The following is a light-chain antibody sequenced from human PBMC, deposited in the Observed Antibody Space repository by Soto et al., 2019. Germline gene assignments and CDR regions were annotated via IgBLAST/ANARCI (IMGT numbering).Light chain of an antibody. CDR3: QQYRASPPSWT. J-gene: IGKJ1*01. CDR1: QSVSSRY. CDR2: GAS. V-gene: IGKV3-20*01. Sequence: EIVLTQSPGTLSLSPGERATLSCRASQSVSSRYLAWYQQKAGQAPRLLIYGASSRATGIPDRFSGSGSGTDFTLTISRLEPEDFGLYYCQQYRASPPSWTFGQGTKVEIK.